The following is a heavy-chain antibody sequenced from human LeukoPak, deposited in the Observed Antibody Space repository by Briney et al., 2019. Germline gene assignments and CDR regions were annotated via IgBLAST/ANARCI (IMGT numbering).Heavy chain of an antibody. V-gene: IGHV3-66*01. CDR1: GFTVSSNS. CDR2: IYSSGNT. Sequence: GGSLRLSCAASGFTVSSNSMSWVRQAPGKGLEWVSFIYSSGNTYYADSMKGRFTISRDNSKNTLYLPMNSLGADDTAVYYCARDPEGYYQHWGQGTLVTVSS. CDR3: ARDPEGYYQH. J-gene: IGHJ1*01.